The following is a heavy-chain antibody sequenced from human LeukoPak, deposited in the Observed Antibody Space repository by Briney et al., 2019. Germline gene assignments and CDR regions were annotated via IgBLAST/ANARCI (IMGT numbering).Heavy chain of an antibody. V-gene: IGHV1-24*01. Sequence: ASVKVSCKVSGYTLTELSMHWARQAPGKGLEWMGGFDPEDGETIYAQKFQGRVTMTEDTSTDTAYMELSSLRSEDTAVYYCATYYDISPSGDYYGMDVWGKGTTVTVSS. CDR2: FDPEDGET. CDR3: ATYYDISPSGDYYGMDV. J-gene: IGHJ6*04. D-gene: IGHD3-9*01. CDR1: GYTLTELS.